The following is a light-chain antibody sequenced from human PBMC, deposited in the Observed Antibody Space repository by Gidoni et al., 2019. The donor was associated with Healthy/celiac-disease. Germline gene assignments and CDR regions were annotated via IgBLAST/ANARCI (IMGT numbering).Light chain of an antibody. Sequence: VSLGERATINCKSSQSVLYSSNNKNYLAWYQQKPGQPPKLLIYWASTRESGVPDRFSGSGSGTDFTLTISSLQAEDVAVYYCQQYYSTPPTFGGGTKVEIK. CDR2: WAS. J-gene: IGKJ4*01. V-gene: IGKV4-1*01. CDR3: QQYYSTPPT. CDR1: QSVLYSSNNKNY.